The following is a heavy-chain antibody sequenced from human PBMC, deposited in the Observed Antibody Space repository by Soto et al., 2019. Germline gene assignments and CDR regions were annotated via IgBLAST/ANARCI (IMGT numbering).Heavy chain of an antibody. CDR3: ARERYGDY. D-gene: IGHD1-1*01. CDR2: ISAHNGNT. Sequence: QVHLVQSGAEVKKPGASVKVSCKASGYTFTSYGITWVRQAPGQGLERMGWISAHNGNTDYAQKLQGRVIVTRDTSTSTAYMELRSLISVDTAVYYCARERYGDYWGQGALVTVSS. J-gene: IGHJ4*02. V-gene: IGHV1-18*01. CDR1: GYTFTSYG.